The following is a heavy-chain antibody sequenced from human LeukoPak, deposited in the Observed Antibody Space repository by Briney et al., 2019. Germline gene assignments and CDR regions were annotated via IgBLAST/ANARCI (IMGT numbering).Heavy chain of an antibody. CDR3: ARGLPIYSGSWYSY. D-gene: IGHD6-13*01. CDR1: GFTFSSYA. V-gene: IGHV3-30-3*01. Sequence: GRSLRLSCAASGFTFSSYAMHWVRQAPGKGLEWVAVISYDGSNKYYADSVKGRFTISRDNSKNTLYLQMNSLRAEDTAVYYCARGLPIYSGSWYSYWGQGTLVTVSS. CDR2: ISYDGSNK. J-gene: IGHJ4*02.